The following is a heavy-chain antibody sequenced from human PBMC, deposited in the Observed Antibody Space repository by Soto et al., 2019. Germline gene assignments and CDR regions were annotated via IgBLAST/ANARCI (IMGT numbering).Heavy chain of an antibody. J-gene: IGHJ4*02. D-gene: IGHD2-21*01. CDR2: IGTSGTNI. Sequence: GGSMRLSSAASGFTFTSYEFNWVSKDTGKGLEWISYIGTSGTNIYYADSVKGRFTVSRDNAKNALYLQMNSLRAEDTAIYYCAREELNCGGDCFAFWGQGALVTVSS. CDR3: AREELNCGGDCFAF. CDR1: GFTFTSYE. V-gene: IGHV3-48*03.